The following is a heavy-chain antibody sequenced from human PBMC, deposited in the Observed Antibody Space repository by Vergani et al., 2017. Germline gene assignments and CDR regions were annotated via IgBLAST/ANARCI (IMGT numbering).Heavy chain of an antibody. CDR2: ISGSGGRT. CDR3: AKDARYGEMLD. D-gene: IGHD4-17*01. Sequence: EVQLLESGGGLVQPGGSLRLSCAASGFTFSSYAMSWVRQAPGKGLEWVSAISGSGGRTYYADSVKGRFTISRDNSKNTMYLKMNSLRAEDTAVYYCAKDARYGEMLDWGQGTLVTVSS. J-gene: IGHJ4*02. CDR1: GFTFSSYA. V-gene: IGHV3-23*01.